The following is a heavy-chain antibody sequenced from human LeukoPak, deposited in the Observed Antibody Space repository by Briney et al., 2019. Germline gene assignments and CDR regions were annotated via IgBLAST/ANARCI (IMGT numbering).Heavy chain of an antibody. CDR2: ISYDGSNK. D-gene: IGHD6-19*01. CDR1: GFTFSSYA. V-gene: IGHV3-30-3*01. J-gene: IGHJ4*02. CDR3: ARDTFEQWLFDY. Sequence: GRSLRLSCAASGFTFSSYAMHWVRQAPGRGLEWVAVISYDGSNKYYADSVKGRFTISRDNSKNTLYLQMNSLRAEDTAVYYCARDTFEQWLFDYWGQGTLVTVSS.